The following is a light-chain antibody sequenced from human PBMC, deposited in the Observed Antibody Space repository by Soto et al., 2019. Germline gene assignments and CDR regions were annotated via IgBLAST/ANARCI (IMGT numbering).Light chain of an antibody. J-gene: IGKJ1*01. CDR2: KAS. CDR1: QSISNW. Sequence: DIQMTQSPSTLAAFVGDRVTITCRASQSISNWLAWYQQKPGKAPTLLIYKASTLVSGVPSRFSGSGSGTEFTLTISSLQPDDVATYYCQQYNSYSVTFGQGTNVEIQ. V-gene: IGKV1-5*03. CDR3: QQYNSYSVT.